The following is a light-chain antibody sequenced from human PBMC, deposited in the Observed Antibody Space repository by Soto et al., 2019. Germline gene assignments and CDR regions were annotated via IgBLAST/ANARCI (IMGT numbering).Light chain of an antibody. V-gene: IGKV1-5*03. CDR2: KAS. CDR1: ESISDW. Sequence: DIQMTQSPSTLSASVGDRVTFTCRASESISDWLVWYHQKPGKAPKLLLYKASRLESGVPSRFSGSASGTEFTLTVTSLQPDDFETNYFQQYSTSSISFGPGTRLEIK. CDR3: QQYSTSSIS. J-gene: IGKJ5*01.